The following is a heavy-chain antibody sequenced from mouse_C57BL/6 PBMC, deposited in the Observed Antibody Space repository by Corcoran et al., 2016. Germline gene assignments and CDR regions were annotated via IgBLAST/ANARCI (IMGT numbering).Heavy chain of an antibody. J-gene: IGHJ4*01. CDR1: GYTFTSYG. CDR3: ARGDYYGRGAMDY. V-gene: IGHV1-81*01. CDR2: IYPRSGNT. D-gene: IGHD1-1*01. Sequence: QVQLQQSGAELARPGASVKLSCKASGYTFTSYGISWVKQRTGQGLEWIGEIYPRSGNTYYNEKFKGKATLTADNSSSTAYMELRSLTSEDSAVYFCARGDYYGRGAMDYWGQGISVTVSS.